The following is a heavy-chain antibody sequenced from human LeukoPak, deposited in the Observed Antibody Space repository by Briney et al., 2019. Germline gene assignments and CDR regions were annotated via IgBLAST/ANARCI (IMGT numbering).Heavy chain of an antibody. J-gene: IGHJ1*01. Sequence: SQTLSLTCTVSGGSISSGGYYWSWIRQHPGKGLEWIGYIYYSGSTYYNPSLKSRVTISVDTSKNQFSLKLSSVTAADTAVYYSARNSCGGDCYSTPAEYFQHWGQGTLVTVSS. CDR3: ARNSCGGDCYSTPAEYFQH. D-gene: IGHD2-21*02. CDR2: IYYSGST. V-gene: IGHV4-31*03. CDR1: GGSISSGGYY.